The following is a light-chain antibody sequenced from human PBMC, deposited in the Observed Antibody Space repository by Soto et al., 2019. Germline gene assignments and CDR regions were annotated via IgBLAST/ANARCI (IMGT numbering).Light chain of an antibody. CDR1: ESVSTN. V-gene: IGKV3D-15*01. CDR2: GAS. Sequence: EIVMTQSPATLSLSPGERATLSCRASESVSTNLAWYQQKPGQAPRLLMYGASDRATGTPGRFSGSGSGTDFTLTISGLEPEDSAVYYCQQFDDSVTFGQGTRLEIK. CDR3: QQFDDSVT. J-gene: IGKJ5*01.